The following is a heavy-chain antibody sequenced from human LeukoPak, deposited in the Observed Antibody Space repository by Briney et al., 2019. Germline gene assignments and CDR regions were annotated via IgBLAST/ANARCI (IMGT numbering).Heavy chain of an antibody. Sequence: SETLSLTCTVSGGSISSSSYYWGWIRQPPGKGLEWIGSIYYSGSTYYNPSLKSRVTISVDTSKNQFSLTLSSVTAADTAVYYCAEITVASSHYYDSSGYYYGGVFDYWGQGTLVTVSS. CDR1: GGSISSSSYY. J-gene: IGHJ4*02. CDR2: IYYSGST. D-gene: IGHD3-22*01. CDR3: AEITVASSHYYDSSGYYYGGVFDY. V-gene: IGHV4-39*01.